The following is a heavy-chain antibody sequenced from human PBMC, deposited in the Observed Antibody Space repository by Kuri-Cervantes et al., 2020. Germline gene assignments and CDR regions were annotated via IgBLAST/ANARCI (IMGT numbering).Heavy chain of an antibody. J-gene: IGHJ4*02. CDR2: ISSSSSYI. CDR3: ARDSSGYYYVRSPGGLDY. V-gene: IGHV3-21*01. Sequence: GESLKISCAASGFTVSSNYMSWVRQAPGKGLEWVSSISSSSSYIYYADSVKGRFTISRDNAKNSLYLQMNSLRAEDTAVYYCARDSSGYYYVRSPGGLDYWGQGTLVTVSS. D-gene: IGHD3-22*01. CDR1: GFTVSSNY.